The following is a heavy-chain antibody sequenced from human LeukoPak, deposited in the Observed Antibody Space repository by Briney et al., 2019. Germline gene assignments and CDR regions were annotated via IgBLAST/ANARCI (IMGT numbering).Heavy chain of an antibody. CDR2: IFYSGST. CDR1: GGSISSSSYY. Sequence: SETLSLTCTVSGGSISSSSYYWGWIRQPPGKGLEWIGYIFYSGSTYYNPSLRSRLTISVDTSKNQFSLKLSSVTAADTAVYYCARGYYDTLTNYPKNFDQWGQGTLVTVSS. J-gene: IGHJ4*02. CDR3: ARGYYDTLTNYPKNFDQ. D-gene: IGHD3-9*01. V-gene: IGHV4-30-4*08.